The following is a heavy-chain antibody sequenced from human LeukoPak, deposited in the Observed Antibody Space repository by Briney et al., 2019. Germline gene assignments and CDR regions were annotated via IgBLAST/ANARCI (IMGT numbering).Heavy chain of an antibody. V-gene: IGHV3-53*01. Sequence: GGSLRLSCAASGFTVSSNYMSWVRQAPGKGLEWVSVIYSGGSTYYADSAKGRFTISRDNSKNTLYLQMNSLRAEDTAVYYCARSLNDAFDIWGQGTMVTVSS. CDR1: GFTVSSNY. CDR3: ARSLNDAFDI. CDR2: IYSGGST. J-gene: IGHJ3*02.